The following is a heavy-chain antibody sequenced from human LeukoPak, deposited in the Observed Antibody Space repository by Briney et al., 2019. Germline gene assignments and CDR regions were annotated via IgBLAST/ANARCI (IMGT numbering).Heavy chain of an antibody. D-gene: IGHD6-13*01. CDR2: IYHSGST. Sequence: SETLSLTCTVSGHSISSGYYWGWIRPPPGKGLEWIGSIYHSGSTYYNPSLKSRVTMSVDTSKNQFSLKLSSVTAADTAVYYCARKAAAGIYYLDYWGQGTLVTVSS. CDR3: ARKAAAGIYYLDY. J-gene: IGHJ4*02. V-gene: IGHV4-38-2*02. CDR1: GHSISSGYY.